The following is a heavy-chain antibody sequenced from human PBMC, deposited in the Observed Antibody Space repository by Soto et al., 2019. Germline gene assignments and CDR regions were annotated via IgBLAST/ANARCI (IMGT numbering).Heavy chain of an antibody. J-gene: IGHJ4*02. CDR1: GYSITTYW. V-gene: IGHV5-51*01. Sequence: GESLKISCKGSGYSITTYWIGWVRQMPGKGLEWMGIIYPGDSDTKYSPSVQGQVTISADKSISTAYLQWSSLKASDTAMYYCATLPRTVTTGAFDYWGQGTLVTVSS. CDR3: ATLPRTVTTGAFDY. D-gene: IGHD4-17*01. CDR2: IYPGDSDT.